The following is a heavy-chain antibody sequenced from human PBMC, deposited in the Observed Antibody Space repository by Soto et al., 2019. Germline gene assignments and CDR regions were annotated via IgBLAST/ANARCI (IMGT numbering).Heavy chain of an antibody. V-gene: IGHV3-21*01. Sequence: EVQLVESGGGLVKPGGSLRLSCAASGFTFSSYSMNWVRQAPGKGLEWVSSISSSSSYIYYADSVKGRFTISRDKAKKSLYLQMNSLRAEDKAVYYCARGYFGPKDAFDIWGQGTMVTVSS. CDR2: ISSSSSYI. D-gene: IGHD3-9*01. CDR3: ARGYFGPKDAFDI. CDR1: GFTFSSYS. J-gene: IGHJ3*02.